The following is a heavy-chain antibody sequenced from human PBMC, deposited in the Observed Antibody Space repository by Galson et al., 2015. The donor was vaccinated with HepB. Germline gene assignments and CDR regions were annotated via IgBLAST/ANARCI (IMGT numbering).Heavy chain of an antibody. Sequence: SLRLSCAASGFTFSSYGMSWVRQAPGKGLEWVSSISASGGSTYYADSVKGRFTISRDNSKNTLYLQMNSLRAEDTAVYYCANGNWNTPHWGQGTLVTVSS. CDR2: ISASGGST. D-gene: IGHD1/OR15-1a*01. CDR3: ANGNWNTPH. V-gene: IGHV3-23*01. J-gene: IGHJ4*02. CDR1: GFTFSSYG.